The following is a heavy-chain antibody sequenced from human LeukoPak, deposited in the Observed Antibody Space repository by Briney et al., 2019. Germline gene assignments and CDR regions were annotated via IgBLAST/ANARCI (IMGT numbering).Heavy chain of an antibody. J-gene: IGHJ4*02. V-gene: IGHV3-23*01. CDR2: ISGSGGGT. CDR1: GVTFSSYV. CDR3: AKGTMTTGRGY. D-gene: IGHD4-17*01. Sequence: GGSLRLPCEAPGVTFSSYVMSWVRQAPGKRPEWVSGISGSGGGTYYADSVKGRFSISRDNSKNALYLQINSLRVEDTAVYYCAKGTMTTGRGYWGQGTLVTVSS.